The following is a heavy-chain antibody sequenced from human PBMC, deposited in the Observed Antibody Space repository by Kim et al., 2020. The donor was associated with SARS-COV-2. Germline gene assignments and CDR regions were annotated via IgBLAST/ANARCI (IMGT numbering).Heavy chain of an antibody. D-gene: IGHD2-2*01. CDR1: GFTFSSYW. V-gene: IGHV3-74*01. J-gene: IGHJ4*02. CDR2: INSDGSST. Sequence: GGSLRLSCAASGFTFSSYWMHWVRQAPGKGLVWVSRINSDGSSTSYADSVKGRFTISRDNAKNTLYLQMNSLRAEDTAVYYCASGVVVPAASDYWGQGTLVTVSS. CDR3: ASGVVVPAASDY.